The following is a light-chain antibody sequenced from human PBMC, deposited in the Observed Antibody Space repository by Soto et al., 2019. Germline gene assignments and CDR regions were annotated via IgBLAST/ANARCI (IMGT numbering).Light chain of an antibody. CDR1: SSDVGGYNY. CDR2: DVS. J-gene: IGLJ1*01. CDR3: SSYTSSSTLYV. V-gene: IGLV2-14*01. Sequence: QSVLTQPASVSGSPGQSITISCTGTSSDVGGYNYVSWYQQHPGKVPKLMIYDVSNRPSGVSNRFSGSKSGNTASLTISGLQAEDEADHYCSSYTSSSTLYVFGTGTKLTVL.